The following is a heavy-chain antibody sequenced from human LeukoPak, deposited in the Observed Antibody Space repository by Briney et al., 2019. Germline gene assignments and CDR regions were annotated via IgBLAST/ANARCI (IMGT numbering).Heavy chain of an antibody. D-gene: IGHD6-6*01. J-gene: IGHJ4*02. CDR2: ISDSGGNT. V-gene: IGHV3-23*01. Sequence: GGSLRLSCAASGFTFNSYAMSWVRQAPWERLQWVSGISDSGGNTYYADSVRGRFTISRDDSKNTLYLQMNSLRAEDTAVYYCARHRSSWLIDYWGQGTLVTVSS. CDR1: GFTFNSYA. CDR3: ARHRSSWLIDY.